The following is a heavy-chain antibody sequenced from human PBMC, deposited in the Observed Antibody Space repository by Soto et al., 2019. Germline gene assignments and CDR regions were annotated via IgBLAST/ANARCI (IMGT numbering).Heavy chain of an antibody. CDR1: GYTFTSYA. V-gene: IGHV1-3*01. D-gene: IGHD2-15*01. CDR3: ARYLRVVLVAAPLDY. CDR2: INAGNGNT. Sequence: QVQLVQSGAEVKKPGASVKVSCKASGYTFTSYAMHWVRQAPGQRLEWMGWINAGNGNTKYSQKFQGRVTITRDTSASTAYMELSSRRSEGMAVYYCARYLRVVLVAAPLDYWGQGSLVTVSS. J-gene: IGHJ4*02.